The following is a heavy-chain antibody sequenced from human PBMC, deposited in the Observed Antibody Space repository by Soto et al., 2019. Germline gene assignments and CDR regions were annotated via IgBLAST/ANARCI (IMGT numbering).Heavy chain of an antibody. CDR2: ISSSGTTI. CDR1: GFTFSSYE. V-gene: IGHV3-48*03. J-gene: IGHJ6*02. D-gene: IGHD3-10*01. Sequence: GGSLRLSCAVSGFTFSSYEMKWVRQAPGKGLEWVSYISSSGTTIHYADSAKGRFTISRDNAKNSLNLQMNSLRAEDTAVYYCARGAGSYPIRMDVWGQGTTVTVSS. CDR3: ARGAGSYPIRMDV.